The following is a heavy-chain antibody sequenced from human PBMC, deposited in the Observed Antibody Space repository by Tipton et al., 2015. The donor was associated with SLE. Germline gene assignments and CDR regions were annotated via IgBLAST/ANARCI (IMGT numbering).Heavy chain of an antibody. CDR3: ARGGFDWRFPYFDN. Sequence: TLFFTCTVSGGSISSYYWSWIRQPPGKGLEWIGYIYYSGSTNYNPSLKSRLTMSVDTSKNEFSLKLSSVTAADTAVYYCARGGFDWRFPYFDNWGLGTLVTVSS. CDR1: GGSISSYY. V-gene: IGHV4-59*08. CDR2: IYYSGST. D-gene: IGHD3-9*01. J-gene: IGHJ4*02.